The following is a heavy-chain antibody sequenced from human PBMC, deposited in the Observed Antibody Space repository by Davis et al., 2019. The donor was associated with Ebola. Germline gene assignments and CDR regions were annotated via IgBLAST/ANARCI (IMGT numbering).Heavy chain of an antibody. V-gene: IGHV3-30*04. CDR2: ISHDGSNK. Sequence: GGSLRLSCVASGVTFSGYAMHWVRQAPGKGLEWVAVISHDGSNKYYADSVKGRFTISRDNSQNTLSLQMNSLRAEDTAVYDCAGIYWVRYGMDVWGQGTTVTVSS. D-gene: IGHD2-8*02. CDR1: GVTFSGYA. CDR3: AGIYWVRYGMDV. J-gene: IGHJ6*02.